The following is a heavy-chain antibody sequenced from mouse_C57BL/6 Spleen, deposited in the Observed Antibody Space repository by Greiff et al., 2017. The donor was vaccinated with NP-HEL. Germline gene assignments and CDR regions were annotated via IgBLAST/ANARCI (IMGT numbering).Heavy chain of an antibody. V-gene: IGHV1-18*01. D-gene: IGHD1-1*01. CDR2: INPNNGGT. Sequence: EVQLQQSGPELVKPGASVKIPCKASGYTFTDYNMDWVKQSHGKSLEWIGDINPNNGGTIYNQKFKGKATLTVDKSSSTAYMELRSLTSEDTAVYYCARGEEYYGTAWFAYWGQGTLVTVSA. CDR1: GYTFTDYN. CDR3: ARGEEYYGTAWFAY. J-gene: IGHJ3*01.